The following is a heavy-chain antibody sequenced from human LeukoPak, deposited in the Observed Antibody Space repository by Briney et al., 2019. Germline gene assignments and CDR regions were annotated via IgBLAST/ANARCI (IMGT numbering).Heavy chain of an antibody. CDR2: INHSGST. CDR3: AREGSLITIDY. Sequence: PSETLSLTCAVYGGSFSGYYWSWIRQPPGKGLEWIGEINHSGSTNYNPSLKSRVTISVDTSKNQFSLKLSSVTAADTAVYYCAREGSLITIDYWGQGTLVTVSS. CDR1: GGSFSGYY. V-gene: IGHV4-34*01. D-gene: IGHD3-10*01. J-gene: IGHJ4*02.